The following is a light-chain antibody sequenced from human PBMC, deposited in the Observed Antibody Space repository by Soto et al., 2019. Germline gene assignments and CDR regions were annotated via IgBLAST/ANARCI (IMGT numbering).Light chain of an antibody. Sequence: QSVLTQPPSVSGAPGQRVTISCTGSSSNIGANYDVHWYLQLPGTAPKLLIYGNSNRPSGVPDRFSGSKSGTSASLAITGLQAEDEADYYCQSYDSSLSAGMFGGGTKLTVL. J-gene: IGLJ3*02. CDR1: SSNIGANYD. V-gene: IGLV1-40*01. CDR2: GNS. CDR3: QSYDSSLSAGM.